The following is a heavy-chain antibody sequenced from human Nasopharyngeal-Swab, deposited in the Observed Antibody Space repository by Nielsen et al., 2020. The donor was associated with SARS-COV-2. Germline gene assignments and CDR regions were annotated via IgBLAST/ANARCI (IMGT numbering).Heavy chain of an antibody. V-gene: IGHV3-53*01. CDR2: IYSGGST. D-gene: IGHD3-3*01. CDR3: ARDFWNDAFDI. Sequence: GGSLRLSCAASGFTFSSYAMHWVRQAPGKGLEWVSVIYSGGSTYYADSVKGRFTISRDNSKNTLYLQMNSLRAEDTAVYYCARDFWNDAFDIWGQGTMVTVSS. CDR1: GFTFSSYA. J-gene: IGHJ3*02.